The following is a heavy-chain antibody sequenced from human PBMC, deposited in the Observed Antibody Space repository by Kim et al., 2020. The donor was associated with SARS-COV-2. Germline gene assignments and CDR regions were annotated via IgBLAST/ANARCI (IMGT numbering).Heavy chain of an antibody. D-gene: IGHD2-15*01. CDR1: GYTFTSYY. V-gene: IGHV1-46*01. J-gene: IGHJ6*02. Sequence: ASVKVSCKASGYTFTSYYMHWVRQAPGQGLEWMGIINPSGGSTSYAQKFQGRVTMTRDTSTSTVYMELSSLRSEDTAVYYCARDAQDATRIVVVVAATPVGGMDVWGQGTTVTVSS. CDR3: ARDAQDATRIVVVVAATPVGGMDV. CDR2: INPSGGST.